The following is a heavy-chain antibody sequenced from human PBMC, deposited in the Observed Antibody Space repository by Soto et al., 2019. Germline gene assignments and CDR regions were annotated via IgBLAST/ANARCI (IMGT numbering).Heavy chain of an antibody. J-gene: IGHJ4*02. Sequence: QVQLVESGGGVVQPGKSLRLSCAASGFTFSSYAMHWARQAPGKGLEWVTVISIRGGDEYYAESVRGRFTISRDDSKNTLYLQMDSLRVDDTAVYYCARVTIVARQHLDYWGQGTLVTVSS. CDR1: GFTFSSYA. V-gene: IGHV3-30*03. CDR2: ISIRGGDE. CDR3: ARVTIVARQHLDY. D-gene: IGHD6-6*01.